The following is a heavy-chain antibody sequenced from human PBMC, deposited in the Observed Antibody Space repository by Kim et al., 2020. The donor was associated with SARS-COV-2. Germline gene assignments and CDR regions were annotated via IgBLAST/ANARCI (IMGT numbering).Heavy chain of an antibody. J-gene: IGHJ4*02. CDR3: ARDALLIY. CDR1: GFSVSSNY. CDR2: IFSGGST. D-gene: IGHD1-26*01. V-gene: IGHV3-53*01. Sequence: GESLKISCAASGFSVSSNYLTWVRQAPGKGLELVSVIFSGGSTQYADSVRGRFTISRDNSKNTLYLHMNSLRVEDTAVYFCARDALLIYWGQGTLVTVSS.